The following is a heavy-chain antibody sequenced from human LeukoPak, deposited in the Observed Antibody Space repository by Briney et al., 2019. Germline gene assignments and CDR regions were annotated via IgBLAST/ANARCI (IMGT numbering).Heavy chain of an antibody. CDR2: IYYNGHT. Sequence: PSETLSLTCNVSGGSIRGYYWSWIRQPPGKGLEWIGYIYYNGHTDYNPSLRSRVTISVHTSKNQFSLKLSSVTAADTAVYYCARDRHWTNDWVFDYWGQGTLVTVSS. V-gene: IGHV4-59*01. J-gene: IGHJ4*02. CDR3: ARDRHWTNDWVFDY. D-gene: IGHD1/OR15-1a*01. CDR1: GGSIRGYY.